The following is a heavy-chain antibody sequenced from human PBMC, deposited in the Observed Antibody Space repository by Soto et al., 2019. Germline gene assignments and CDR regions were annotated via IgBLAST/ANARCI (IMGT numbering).Heavy chain of an antibody. Sequence: PSETLSLTCTVSGHSMTGYYWTWIRQPAGKGLGWLGRLYSSGISSYDPSLASRGTMSLDTSRSHFFLNVTSVTAASPAGYYCAREGSGSPIWEWGRGTLVTVSS. D-gene: IGHD3-10*01. V-gene: IGHV4-4*07. J-gene: IGHJ4*02. CDR2: LYSSGIS. CDR3: AREGSGSPIWE. CDR1: GHSMTGYY.